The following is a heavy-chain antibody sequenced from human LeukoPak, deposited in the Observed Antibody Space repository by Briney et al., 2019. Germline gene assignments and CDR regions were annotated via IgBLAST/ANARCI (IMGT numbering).Heavy chain of an antibody. Sequence: TSETLSLTCAVYGGSFSGYYWSWIRQPPGKGLEWIGEINHSGSTNYNPSLKSRVTISVDTSKNQFSLKLSSVTAADTAVYYCARGRRERYCSSTSCLQRYYYMDVWGKGTTVTVSS. D-gene: IGHD2-2*01. CDR3: ARGRRERYCSSTSCLQRYYYMDV. CDR1: GGSFSGYY. CDR2: INHSGST. J-gene: IGHJ6*03. V-gene: IGHV4-34*01.